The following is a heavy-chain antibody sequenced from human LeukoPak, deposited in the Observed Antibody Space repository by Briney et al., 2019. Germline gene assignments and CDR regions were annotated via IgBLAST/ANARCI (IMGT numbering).Heavy chain of an antibody. J-gene: IGHJ4*02. V-gene: IGHV1-8*01. D-gene: IGHD3-22*01. Sequence: GASVKVSCKASGYTFTSYDINWVRQATGQGLEWMGWMNPNSGNTGYAQKFQGRVTMTRNTSISTAYMELSSLRSEDTAVYYCANDSSGYYYLFDYWGQGTLVTVSS. CDR2: MNPNSGNT. CDR3: ANDSSGYYYLFDY. CDR1: GYTFTSYD.